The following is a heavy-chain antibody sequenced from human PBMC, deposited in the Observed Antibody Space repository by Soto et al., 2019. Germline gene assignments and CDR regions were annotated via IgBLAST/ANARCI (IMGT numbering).Heavy chain of an antibody. J-gene: IGHJ2*01. CDR3: ARRSTVTSYWYFDL. D-gene: IGHD4-17*01. CDR1: GGSFSGCY. CDR2: INHSGST. V-gene: IGHV4-34*01. Sequence: QVQLQQWGAGLLKPSETLSLTCAVYGGSFSGCYWSWIRQPPGKGLEWIGEINHSGSTNYNPSLKSRVTISVDTSKNQFSLKLSSVTAADTAVYYCARRSTVTSYWYFDLWGRGTLVTVSS.